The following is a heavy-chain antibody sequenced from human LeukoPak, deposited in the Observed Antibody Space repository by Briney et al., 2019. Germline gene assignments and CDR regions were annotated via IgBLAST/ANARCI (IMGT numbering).Heavy chain of an antibody. V-gene: IGHV3-23*01. CDR3: AKHFCTGLDCSLFDS. CDR1: GFTMSHYG. Sequence: GGSLRLSCAASGFTMSHYGVSWVRQAPGKGLEWISGIRSAVETTHYADSVKGRFIISRDDSKNALSLQLNSLRPEDTALYYCAKHFCTGLDCSLFDSWGQGTLVTVSS. D-gene: IGHD3/OR15-3a*01. CDR2: IRSAVETT. J-gene: IGHJ4*02.